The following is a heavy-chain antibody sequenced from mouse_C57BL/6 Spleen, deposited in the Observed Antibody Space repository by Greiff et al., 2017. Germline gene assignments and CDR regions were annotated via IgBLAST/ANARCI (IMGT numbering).Heavy chain of an antibody. CDR1: GYTFTSYW. CDR3: ARWGDKFAY. CDR2: IYPSDSET. V-gene: IGHV1-61*01. D-gene: IGHD3-3*01. J-gene: IGHJ3*01. Sequence: VKLMESGAELVRPGSSVKLSCKASGYTFTSYWMDWVKQRPGQGLEWIGNIYPSDSETHYNQKFKDKATLTVDKSSSTAYMQLSSLTSEDSAVYYCARWGDKFAYWGQGTLVTVSA.